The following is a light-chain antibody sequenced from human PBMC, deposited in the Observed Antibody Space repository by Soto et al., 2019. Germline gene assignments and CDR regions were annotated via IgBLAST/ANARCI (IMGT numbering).Light chain of an antibody. V-gene: IGKV3-15*01. J-gene: IGKJ2*01. CDR1: QSISDT. CDR3: QQYHNWPPQYT. CDR2: GAF. Sequence: EIVLTQSPSTLSVSPGERVTLSCRASQSISDTLAWFQQKSGQAPRLLIHGAFKWATGVPVRFTGSGSGTEFTLTISSLQSEDSAVYYCQQYHNWPPQYTFGHGTKLQIK.